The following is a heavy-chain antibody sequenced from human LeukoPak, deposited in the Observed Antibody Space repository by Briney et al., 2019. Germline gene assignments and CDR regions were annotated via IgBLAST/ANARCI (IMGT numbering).Heavy chain of an antibody. V-gene: IGHV3-7*01. Sequence: GGSLRLSCAASGFTFSSYWMSWVRQAPGKGLEWVANIKQDGSEKYYVDSVKGRFTISRDNAKNSLFLQMNSLRAEDTAVYYCARGYDFWSGYYWNYWGQGTLVTVSS. D-gene: IGHD3-3*01. CDR3: ARGYDFWSGYYWNY. J-gene: IGHJ4*02. CDR1: GFTFSSYW. CDR2: IKQDGSEK.